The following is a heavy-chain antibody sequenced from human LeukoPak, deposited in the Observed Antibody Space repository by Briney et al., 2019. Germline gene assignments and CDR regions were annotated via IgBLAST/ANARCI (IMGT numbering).Heavy chain of an antibody. V-gene: IGHV5-51*01. Sequence: GESLNISCMGSGYTFSNYWIGWVRHMPGKGVEWMGIIYPGDSDTRSTPSFQSQVTISAAKSITTPYLQSPTLQATDTAMSSCAGVNETSVSEFPSWGRGPMVTVSS. CDR3: AGVNETSVSEFPS. J-gene: IGHJ2*01. CDR2: IYPGDSDT. CDR1: GYTFSNYW. D-gene: IGHD5/OR15-5a*01.